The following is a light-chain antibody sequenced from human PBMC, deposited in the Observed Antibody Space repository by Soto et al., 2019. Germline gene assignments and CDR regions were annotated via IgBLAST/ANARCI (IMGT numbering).Light chain of an antibody. J-gene: IGKJ2*02. V-gene: IGKV3-11*01. CDR2: DAS. CDR1: QSVSSY. Sequence: EIVLIQSPATLSLSPGERATLSCRASQSVSSYLAWYHQKPGQAPRLLIYDASNRATGIPARFSGSGSGTDFTLTISSLEPEDFAVYYCQQRSNWPRGTFGQGTKLEIK. CDR3: QQRSNWPRGT.